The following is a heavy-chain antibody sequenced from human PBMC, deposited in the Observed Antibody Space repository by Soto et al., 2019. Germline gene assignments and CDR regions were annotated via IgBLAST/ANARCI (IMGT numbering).Heavy chain of an antibody. CDR2: MNPNTGNT. Sequence: QVQLVQSGAEVKKPGASVKVSCKASGYTFTSYDINWVRQATGQGLEWMGWMNPNTGNTGYAQKFQGRVTMTRNTXXXXXXXXXXSXXXXXXAXYYCAREITGKFPNWGQGTLVTVSS. CDR3: AREITGKFPN. J-gene: IGHJ4*02. CDR1: GYTFTSYD. V-gene: IGHV1-8*01. D-gene: IGHD1-20*01.